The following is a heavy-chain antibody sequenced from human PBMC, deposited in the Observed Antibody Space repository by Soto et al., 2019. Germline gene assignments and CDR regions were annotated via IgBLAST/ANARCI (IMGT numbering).Heavy chain of an antibody. J-gene: IGHJ6*03. CDR1: GFTFSNYW. CDR3: ARLGNWGGAYYYMDV. CDR2: INSDGGST. V-gene: IGHV3-74*01. Sequence: EVQLVESGGGLVQPGGSLRLSCAASGFTFSNYWMLWVRQAPGKGLVWVSRINSDGGSTTYADSVRGRFTISRDNAKNTLYVQMNSLRAEDSAVYYCARLGNWGGAYYYMDVWGKGTTVTVSS. D-gene: IGHD7-27*01.